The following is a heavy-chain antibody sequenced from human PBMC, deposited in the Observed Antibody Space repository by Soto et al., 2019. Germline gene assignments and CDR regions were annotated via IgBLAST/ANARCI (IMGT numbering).Heavy chain of an antibody. Sequence: SETLSLTCTVSGGSISSYYWSWIRQPPGKGLEWIGYIYYSGSTNYNPSLKSRVTISVDTSKNQFSLKLSSVTAADTAVYYCASGGCSSTSCDAYLTRYYSCSMDVWGKGTTVTVSS. D-gene: IGHD2-2*01. CDR2: IYYSGST. J-gene: IGHJ6*03. V-gene: IGHV4-59*08. CDR3: ASGGCSSTSCDAYLTRYYSCSMDV. CDR1: GGSISSYY.